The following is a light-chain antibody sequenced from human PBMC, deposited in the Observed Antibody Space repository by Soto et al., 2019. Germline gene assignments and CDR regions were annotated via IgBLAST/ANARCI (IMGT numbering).Light chain of an antibody. CDR3: CSYAGSYTLV. V-gene: IGLV2-11*01. CDR1: SSDIGGYNF. J-gene: IGLJ2*01. CDR2: DVS. Sequence: QSALTQPRSVSGSPGQSVTISYTGTSSDIGGYNFVSWYQQHPGKAPKVMLYDVSKRPSGVPDRFSGSKSGNTASLTISGLQADDEADYYCCSYAGSYTLVFGGGTKLTVL.